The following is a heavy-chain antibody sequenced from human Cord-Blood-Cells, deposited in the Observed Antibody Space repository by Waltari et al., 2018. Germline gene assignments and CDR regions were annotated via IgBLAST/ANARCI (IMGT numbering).Heavy chain of an antibody. Sequence: QVDGVESGGGVVQPGRALRLSCAAFGFIFSSYAMHWVRQAPGKGLEWVAVISYDGSNKYYADSVKGRFTISRDNSKNTLYLQMNSLRAEDTAVYYCSGELLNWFDPWGQGTLVTVSS. CDR2: ISYDGSNK. J-gene: IGHJ5*02. CDR1: GFIFSSYA. CDR3: SGELLNWFDP. V-gene: IGHV3-30-3*01. D-gene: IGHD1-26*01.